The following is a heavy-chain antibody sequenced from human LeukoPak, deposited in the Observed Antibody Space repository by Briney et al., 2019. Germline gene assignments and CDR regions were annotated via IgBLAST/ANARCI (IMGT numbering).Heavy chain of an antibody. V-gene: IGHV3-21*04. J-gene: IGHJ4*02. Sequence: GGSLRLSCAASGFTFSSYNMHWVRQAPGKGLEWVSYISSASSYIYYADSIKGRFTISRDNTKNSLYLQMNSLRAEDTAVFYCARDQYDTWSRRGNFDSWGQGTLVIVSS. CDR1: GFTFSSYN. CDR3: ARDQYDTWSRRGNFDS. CDR2: ISSASSYI. D-gene: IGHD3/OR15-3a*01.